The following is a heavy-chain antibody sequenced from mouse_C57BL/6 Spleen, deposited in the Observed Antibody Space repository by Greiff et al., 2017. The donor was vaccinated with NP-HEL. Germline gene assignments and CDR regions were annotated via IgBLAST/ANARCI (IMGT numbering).Heavy chain of an antibody. D-gene: IGHD1-1*01. CDR2: INPNNGGT. CDR1: GYTFTDYN. V-gene: IGHV1-18*01. Sequence: VQLKQSGPELVKPGASVKIPCKASGYTFTDYNMDWVKQSHGKSLEWIGDINPNNGGTIYNQKFKGKATLTVDKSSSTAYMELRSLTSEDTAVYYCAREDYGSSYGAYWGQGTLVTVSA. J-gene: IGHJ3*01. CDR3: AREDYGSSYGAY.